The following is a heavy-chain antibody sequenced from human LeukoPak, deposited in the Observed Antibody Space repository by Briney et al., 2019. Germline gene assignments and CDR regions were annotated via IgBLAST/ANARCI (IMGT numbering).Heavy chain of an antibody. J-gene: IGHJ5*02. CDR2: IIPIFGTA. Sequence: GASVKVSCKASGGTFSSYAISWVRQAPGQGLEWMGGIIPIFGTANYAQKFQGRVTITADESTSTAYMELSSLRSEDTAVYYCARDGGQSYDLLTGYYNNDWFDPWGQGTLVTVSS. D-gene: IGHD3-9*01. CDR3: ARDGGQSYDLLTGYYNNDWFDP. V-gene: IGHV1-69*01. CDR1: GGTFSSYA.